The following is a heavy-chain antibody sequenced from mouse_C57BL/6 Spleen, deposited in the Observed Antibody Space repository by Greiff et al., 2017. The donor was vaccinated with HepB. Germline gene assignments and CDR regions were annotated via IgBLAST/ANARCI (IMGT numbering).Heavy chain of an antibody. CDR3: ARGHYGRPDY. D-gene: IGHD1-1*01. CDR2: ISYDGSN. J-gene: IGHJ2*01. Sequence: EVKLQESGPGLVKPSQSLSLTCSVTGYSITSGYYWNWIRQFPGNKLEWMGYISYDGSNNYNPSLKNRISITRDTSKNQFFLKLNSVTTEDTATYYCARGHYGRPDYWGQGTTLTVSS. CDR1: GYSITSGYY. V-gene: IGHV3-6*01.